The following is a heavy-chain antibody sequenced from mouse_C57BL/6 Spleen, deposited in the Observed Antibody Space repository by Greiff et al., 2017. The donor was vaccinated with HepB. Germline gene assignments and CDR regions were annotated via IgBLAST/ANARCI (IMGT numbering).Heavy chain of an antibody. CDR2: INPSTGGT. D-gene: IGHD2-4*01. V-gene: IGHV1-42*01. J-gene: IGHJ4*01. CDR1: GYSFTGYY. CDR3: ARWSDYIYAMDY. Sequence: EVQLQQSGPELVKPGASVKISCKASGYSFTGYYMNWVKQSPEKSLEWIGEINPSTGGTTYNQKFKAKATLTVDKSSSTAYMQLKSLTSEDSAVYYCARWSDYIYAMDYWGQGTSVTVSS.